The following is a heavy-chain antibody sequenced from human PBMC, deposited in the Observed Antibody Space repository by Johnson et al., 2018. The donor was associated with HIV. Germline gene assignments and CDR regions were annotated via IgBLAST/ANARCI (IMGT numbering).Heavy chain of an antibody. Sequence: QVQLVESGGGVVQPGRSLRLSCAASGFTFSSYAMHWVRQAPGKGLEWVAVISYDGSNKYYADSVKVRFTISRDNSKNTVYIQMNSLRPEDTSVYYCAREVETAMVGIGNDAFDIWSQGTMVTVSS. V-gene: IGHV3-30*04. CDR2: ISYDGSNK. CDR3: AREVETAMVGIGNDAFDI. D-gene: IGHD5-18*01. CDR1: GFTFSSYA. J-gene: IGHJ3*02.